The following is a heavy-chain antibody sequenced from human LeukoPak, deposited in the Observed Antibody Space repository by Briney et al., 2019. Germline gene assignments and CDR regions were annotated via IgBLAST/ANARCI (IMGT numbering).Heavy chain of an antibody. V-gene: IGHV3-11*06. CDR3: ARGYCSGGSCYYFDY. Sequence: PGGSLRLSCAASGFTFYDYYISWIRQAPGDGLEWISYISGSSTYTNYADSVRGRFTISRDNAKNSLYLQMNSLRAEDTAVYYCARGYCSGGSCYYFDYWGQGTLVAVSS. J-gene: IGHJ4*02. D-gene: IGHD2-15*01. CDR2: ISGSSTYT. CDR1: GFTFYDYY.